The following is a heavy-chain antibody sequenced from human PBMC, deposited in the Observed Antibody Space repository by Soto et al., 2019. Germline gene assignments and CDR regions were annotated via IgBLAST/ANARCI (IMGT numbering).Heavy chain of an antibody. CDR2: ISGSGFAT. J-gene: IGHJ4*02. Sequence: EVQLLESGGSLVQPGGSLRLSCAASGFTFSTYALVWVRQAPGKGLEWVSAISGSGFATYYADHVKGRFTISRDNSQNTLYLQMNSVRAGDTADYYFAEGVKVTGMNVIYDSWGQGTLVTVAS. CDR1: GFTFSTYA. D-gene: IGHD7-27*01. V-gene: IGHV3-23*01. CDR3: AEGVKVTGMNVIYDS.